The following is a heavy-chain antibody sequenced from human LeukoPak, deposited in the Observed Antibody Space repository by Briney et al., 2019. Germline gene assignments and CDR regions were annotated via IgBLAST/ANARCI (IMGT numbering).Heavy chain of an antibody. CDR3: AKFSGYSYGDPTYYFDY. J-gene: IGHJ4*02. Sequence: GSLRLSCAASGFTFSSYAMSWVRQAPGKGLEWVSAISGSGGSTYYADSVKGRFTISRDNSKNTLYLQMNSLRAEDTAVYYCAKFSGYSYGDPTYYFDYWGQGTLVTVSS. CDR1: GFTFSSYA. D-gene: IGHD5-18*01. V-gene: IGHV3-23*01. CDR2: ISGSGGST.